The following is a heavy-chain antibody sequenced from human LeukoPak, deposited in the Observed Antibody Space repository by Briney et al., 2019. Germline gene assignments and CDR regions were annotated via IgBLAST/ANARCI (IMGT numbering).Heavy chain of an antibody. D-gene: IGHD5-12*01. CDR1: GYTFNSYG. CDR3: ARETWIGYSFDY. V-gene: IGHV1-18*01. Sequence: ASVKVSCKASGYTFNSYGISWVRQAAGQGHEWMGWISANNGNTNYAQNLQGRVTMTTDTSTSTGYMELRSLRSGDTAVYYCARETWIGYSFDYWGQGTLVTVSS. J-gene: IGHJ4*02. CDR2: ISANNGNT.